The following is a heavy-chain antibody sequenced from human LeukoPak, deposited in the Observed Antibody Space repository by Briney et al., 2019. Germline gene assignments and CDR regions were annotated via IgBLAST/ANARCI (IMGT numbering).Heavy chain of an antibody. J-gene: IGHJ5*02. V-gene: IGHV3-23*01. D-gene: IGHD3-10*01. CDR1: GFTFSSYA. CDR3: AKDWLVRGVTSNWFDP. Sequence: GGSLRLSCAASGFTFSSYAMSWVRQAPGKGLEWVSAVCGSGGSTYYADSVKGRFTISRDNSKNTLYLQMNSLRAEDTAVYYCAKDWLVRGVTSNWFDPWGQGTLVTVSS. CDR2: VCGSGGST.